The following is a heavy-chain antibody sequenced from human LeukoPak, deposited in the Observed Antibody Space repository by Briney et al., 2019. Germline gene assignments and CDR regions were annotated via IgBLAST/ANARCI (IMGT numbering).Heavy chain of an antibody. CDR3: AKDLSRGSGRYFDY. CDR1: GFTFSSYA. V-gene: IGHV3-23*01. CDR2: ISGSGGST. J-gene: IGHJ4*02. Sequence: GGSLRLSCAASGFTFSSYAMSWVRHAPGKGLEWVSAISGSGGSTYYADSVKGRFTISRDNSKNTLYLQMNSLRAEDMAVYYCAKDLSRGSGRYFDYWGQGTLVTVSS. D-gene: IGHD3-10*01.